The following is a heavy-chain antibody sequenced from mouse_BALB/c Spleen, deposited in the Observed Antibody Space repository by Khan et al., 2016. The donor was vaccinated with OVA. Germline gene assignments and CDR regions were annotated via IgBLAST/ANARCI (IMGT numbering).Heavy chain of an antibody. D-gene: IGHD1-2*01. V-gene: IGHV3-2*02. CDR2: ISYSGST. CDR1: GYSITSGYG. Sequence: QLEESGPGLVKPSQSLSLTCTVTGYSITSGYGWNWIRQFPGNKLEWMGYISYSGSTNYNPSLKSRISIHRDTSKNQFFLQLNSVTTEDTATYSCARTARIKYWGQGTTLTVSS. J-gene: IGHJ2*01. CDR3: ARTARIKY.